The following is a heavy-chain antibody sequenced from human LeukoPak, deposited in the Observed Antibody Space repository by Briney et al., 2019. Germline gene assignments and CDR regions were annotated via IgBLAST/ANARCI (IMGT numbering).Heavy chain of an antibody. CDR2: IYTSGST. CDR3: AREGVGGY. Sequence: SQTLSLTCTVSGGSISSDSYYWSWIRQPAGKGLEWIGHIYTSGSTNYNPSLKSRVTISVDTSKNQFSLKLSSVTAADTAVYYYAREGVGGYWGQGTLVTVSS. V-gene: IGHV4-61*09. J-gene: IGHJ4*02. CDR1: GGSISSDSYY. D-gene: IGHD3-10*01.